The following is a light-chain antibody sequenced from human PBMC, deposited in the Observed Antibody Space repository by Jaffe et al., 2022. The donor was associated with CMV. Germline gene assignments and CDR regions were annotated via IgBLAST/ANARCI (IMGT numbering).Light chain of an antibody. J-gene: IGKJ4*01. CDR1: QSISSN. CDR2: AAS. CDR3: QQIYSTPLT. V-gene: IGKV1-39*01. Sequence: DIQMTQSPSSLSASVGDRVTITCRASQSISSNLNWFQRKPGQAPKLLIYAASSLQSGVPSRFSGSGSGTDFTLTISSLQPDDFATYYCQQIYSTPLTFGGGTRVEIK.